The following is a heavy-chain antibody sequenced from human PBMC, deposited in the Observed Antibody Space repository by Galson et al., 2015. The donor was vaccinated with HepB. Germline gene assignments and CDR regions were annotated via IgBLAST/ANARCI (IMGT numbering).Heavy chain of an antibody. CDR1: GFTFSDCY. Sequence: SLRLSCAASGFTFSDCYVSWIRQAPGKGLESVSYISSGGSAIYYADSVKGRFTISRDNAKNSLYLQMNSLRAEDTAVYYCARDPTWGYYDSSGSDPGAFDIWGQGTMVTVSS. CDR3: ARDPTWGYYDSSGSDPGAFDI. D-gene: IGHD3-22*01. CDR2: ISSGGSAI. V-gene: IGHV3-11*01. J-gene: IGHJ3*02.